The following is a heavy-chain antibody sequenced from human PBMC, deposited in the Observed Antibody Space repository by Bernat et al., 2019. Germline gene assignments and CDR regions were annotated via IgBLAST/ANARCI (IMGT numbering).Heavy chain of an antibody. CDR2: INHSGST. D-gene: IGHD6-6*01. Sequence: VQLVESGGGLVQPGGSLRLSCAASGFTFSSYEMNWVRQPPGKGLEWIGEINHSGSTNYNPSLKSRVTISVDTSKNQFSLKLSSVTAADTAVYYCARGGIAARPGYFDYWGQGTLVTVSS. CDR1: GFTFSSYE. V-gene: IGHV4-34*01. CDR3: ARGGIAARPGYFDY. J-gene: IGHJ4*02.